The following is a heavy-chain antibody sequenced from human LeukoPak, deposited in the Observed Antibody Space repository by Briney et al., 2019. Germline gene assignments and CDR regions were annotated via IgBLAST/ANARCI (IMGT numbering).Heavy chain of an antibody. Sequence: SVKLSCKVSGRTFSSYAISWVRQAPGRGLEWMGGIIPIFGIANYAQTFQGRVTITADKSTSTACTRLRSLRSEETAVYDCARVPPRIVGTTIADPWGEGTLVTVSS. D-gene: IGHD2-21*01. V-gene: IGHV1-69*10. CDR1: GRTFSSYA. CDR3: ARVPPRIVGTTIADP. J-gene: IGHJ5*02. CDR2: IIPIFGIA.